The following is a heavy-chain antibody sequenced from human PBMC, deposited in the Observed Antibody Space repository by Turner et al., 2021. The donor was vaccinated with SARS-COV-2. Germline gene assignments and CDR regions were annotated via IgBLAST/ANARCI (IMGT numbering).Heavy chain of an antibody. Sequence: EVPLVESGGGLVKPGGSLRLPCAASGFTFSSYSMNWVRQAPGMGLECSTSINSNSSDIHYADSVKGRFTITRDNAKNSLYLQMDSLRAEYTAVYYCSRDPWSYDSSGWPPSDYWGQGTLVTVSS. D-gene: IGHD3-22*01. CDR2: INSNSSDI. J-gene: IGHJ4*02. CDR3: SRDPWSYDSSGWPPSDY. V-gene: IGHV3-21*01. CDR1: GFTFSSYS.